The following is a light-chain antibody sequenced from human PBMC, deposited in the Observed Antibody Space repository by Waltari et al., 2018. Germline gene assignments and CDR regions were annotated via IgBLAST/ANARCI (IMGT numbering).Light chain of an antibody. J-gene: IGKJ4*01. CDR2: GAS. CDR3: QQTGNWPLT. CDR1: QSVNSN. Sequence: IVMTQSPATLSLSPGERVTLSCRASQSVNSNLAWYQRKPGQTPRLLIFGASSRATGIPDMFSGSGSGTDFTLTISSLEPEDVAVYFCQQTGNWPLTFGGGTKVEIK. V-gene: IGKV3D-15*01.